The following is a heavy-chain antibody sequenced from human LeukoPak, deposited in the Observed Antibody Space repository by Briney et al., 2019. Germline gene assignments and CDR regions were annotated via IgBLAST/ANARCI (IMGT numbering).Heavy chain of an antibody. CDR3: ARATWYGGNPSGAFDL. V-gene: IGHV1-46*01. CDR1: GYTFTNYY. J-gene: IGHJ3*01. Sequence: ASVKVSCKASGYTFTNYYIYWVRQAPGQGLEWMGIINPSGGSTDYAQKFQGRVTMTRDTSTTTVYMELSSLRSEDTAVYYCARATWYGGNPSGAFDLWGQGTMVTVFS. D-gene: IGHD4/OR15-4a*01. CDR2: INPSGGST.